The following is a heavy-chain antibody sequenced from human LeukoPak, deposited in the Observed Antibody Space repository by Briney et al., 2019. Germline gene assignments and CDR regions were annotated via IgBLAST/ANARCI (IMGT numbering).Heavy chain of an antibody. CDR2: IYYSGST. V-gene: IGHV4-39*01. Sequence: SETLSLTCTVSGGSISSSSYYWGWIRQPPGKGLEWIGSIYYSGSTYYNPSLKRRVTISVDTSKNQFSLKLSSVTAADTAVYYCARSYGYSNSWYGSDWFDPWGQGTLVTVSS. D-gene: IGHD6-13*01. CDR1: GGSISSSSYY. CDR3: ARSYGYSNSWYGSDWFDP. J-gene: IGHJ5*02.